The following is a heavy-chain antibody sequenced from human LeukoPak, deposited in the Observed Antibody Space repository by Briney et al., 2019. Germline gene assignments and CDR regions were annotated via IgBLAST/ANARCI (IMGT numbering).Heavy chain of an antibody. D-gene: IGHD2-21*02. CDR1: GFTFSKYA. J-gene: IGHJ4*02. Sequence: GRSLRLSCAASGFTFSKYAVHWVRQAPGKGLEWVAVISYDGSNKYYADSVKGRFTISRDNSKNTLYLQMNSLRAEDTAVYYCARDPRGSYCGGDCYTLDYWGQGTLVTVSS. V-gene: IGHV3-30-3*01. CDR3: ARDPRGSYCGGDCYTLDY. CDR2: ISYDGSNK.